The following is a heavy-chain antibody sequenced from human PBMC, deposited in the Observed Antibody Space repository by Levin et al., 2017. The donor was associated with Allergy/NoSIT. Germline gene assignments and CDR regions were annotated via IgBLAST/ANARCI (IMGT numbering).Heavy chain of an antibody. V-gene: IGHV3-9*01. CDR3: AKAASSGWLSGTEQGGWEYFQH. CDR1: GFTFDDYA. D-gene: IGHD6-19*01. J-gene: IGHJ1*01. Sequence: GGSLRLSCAASGFTFDDYAMHWVRQAPGKGLEWVSGISWNSGSIGYADSVKGRFTISRDNAKNSLYLQMNSLRAEDTALYYCAKAASSGWLSGTEQGGWEYFQHWGQGTLVTVSS. CDR2: ISWNSGSI.